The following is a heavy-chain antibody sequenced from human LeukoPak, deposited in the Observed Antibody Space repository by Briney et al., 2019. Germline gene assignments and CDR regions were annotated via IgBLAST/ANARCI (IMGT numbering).Heavy chain of an antibody. CDR1: GFTFSNHA. D-gene: IGHD3-3*01. CDR2: IRYDGSNK. V-gene: IGHV3-30*02. Sequence: GGSLRLSCAASGFTFSNHAMHWVRQGPGKGLEWVAFIRYDGSNKYYADSVKGRFTISRDNSKNTLYLQMNSLRAEDTAVYYCAKDPGYDFWSGYYSYWGQGTLVTVSS. CDR3: AKDPGYDFWSGYYSY. J-gene: IGHJ4*02.